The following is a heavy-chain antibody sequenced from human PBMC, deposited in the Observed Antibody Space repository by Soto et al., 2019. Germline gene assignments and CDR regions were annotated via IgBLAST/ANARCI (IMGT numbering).Heavy chain of an antibody. CDR2: IYYSGST. V-gene: IGHV4-39*01. Sequence: SETLSLTCTVSGGSISSSSYYWGWIRQPPGKGLEWIGSIYYSGSTYYNPSLKSRVTISVDTSKNQFSLKLSSVTAADTAVCYCARHTSGSDFDYWGQGTLVTVSS. CDR3: ARHTSGSDFDY. D-gene: IGHD1-26*01. CDR1: GGSISSSSYY. J-gene: IGHJ4*02.